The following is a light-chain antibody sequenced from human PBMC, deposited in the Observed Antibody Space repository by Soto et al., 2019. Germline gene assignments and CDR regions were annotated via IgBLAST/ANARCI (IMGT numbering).Light chain of an antibody. V-gene: IGKV3-20*01. CDR2: GVS. CDR1: QTGSNSY. CDR3: QQYGSSGT. Sequence: IVLTQSPGTLSLSPGERATLSCRASQTGSNSYLAWYQQKSGQAPRLLIYGVSTRATGIPDRFSGSGSGTEFALTISRLEPEDFAVYYCQQYGSSGTFGQGTKVDIK. J-gene: IGKJ1*01.